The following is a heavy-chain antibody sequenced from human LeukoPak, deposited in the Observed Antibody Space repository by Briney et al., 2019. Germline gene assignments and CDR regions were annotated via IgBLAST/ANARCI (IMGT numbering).Heavy chain of an antibody. D-gene: IGHD6-13*01. J-gene: IGHJ4*02. V-gene: IGHV3-23*01. CDR3: AKYSSSWYVSYFDY. CDR2: ISGSGGST. CDR1: GFTFSSYA. Sequence: PGGSLRLSCAASGFTFSSYAMSWVRQAPGNGLEWVSAISGSGGSTYYADSVKGRFTISRDNSKNTLYLQMNSLRAEDTAVYYCAKYSSSWYVSYFDYWGQGTLVTVSS.